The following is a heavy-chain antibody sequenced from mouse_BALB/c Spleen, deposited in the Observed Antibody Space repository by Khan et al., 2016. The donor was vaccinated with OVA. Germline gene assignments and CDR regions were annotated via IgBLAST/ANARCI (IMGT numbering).Heavy chain of an antibody. V-gene: IGHV1S137*01. J-gene: IGHJ3*01. D-gene: IGHD1-3*01. CDR1: GYTFTDFA. Sequence: QVRLQQSGAGLVRPGVSVKISCKGSGYTFTDFAMHWVKQSHAKSLEWIGVISTYYGDATYNQNFKDKATITVDKSSSTAHMELARLTSEDSGIFYCVRGSGNSRFAYWGQGTLVTVSA. CDR3: VRGSGNSRFAY. CDR2: ISTYYGDA.